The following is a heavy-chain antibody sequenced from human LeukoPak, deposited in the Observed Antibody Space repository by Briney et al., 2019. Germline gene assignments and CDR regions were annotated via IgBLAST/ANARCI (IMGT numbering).Heavy chain of an antibody. D-gene: IGHD2/OR15-2a*01. CDR1: GYIFTDYY. Sequence: GASVKVSCKTSGYIFTDYYIHWVRQAPGQGLEWMGWINPNGGGTNYAQKFQGRVTMTRDTSITTAYMELSGLRSDDTAVYYCGRGTISFDPWGQGTLITVSS. CDR3: GRGTISFDP. CDR2: INPNGGGT. V-gene: IGHV1-2*02. J-gene: IGHJ5*02.